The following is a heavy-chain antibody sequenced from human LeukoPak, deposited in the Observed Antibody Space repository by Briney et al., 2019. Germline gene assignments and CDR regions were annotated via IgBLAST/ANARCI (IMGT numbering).Heavy chain of an antibody. CDR3: ARSYRYGFDY. D-gene: IGHD5-18*01. Sequence: GGSLRLSCAASQLTFNNYLIHWVRQAPGKGLEWVATVSYDGSNKYYADSVKGRFTISRDNSKNTLDLQMNSLRAEDTAVYYCARSYRYGFDYWGQGTLVTVSS. V-gene: IGHV3-30*04. CDR2: VSYDGSNK. CDR1: QLTFNNYL. J-gene: IGHJ4*02.